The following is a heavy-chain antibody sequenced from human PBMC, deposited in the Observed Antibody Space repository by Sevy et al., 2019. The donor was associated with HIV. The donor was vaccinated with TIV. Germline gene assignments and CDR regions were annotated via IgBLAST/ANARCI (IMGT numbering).Heavy chain of an antibody. CDR3: ARESDDTPWGFDF. J-gene: IGHJ4*02. V-gene: IGHV3-53*01. CDR1: GFTLTSSY. CDR2: IHAGGDT. Sequence: GGSLRLSCVVSGFTLTSSYMNWVRQAPGKGLEWVSVIHAGGDTYYADSVKGRFTISRDTSKNTVYLQMNSLRGEDTAIYYCARESDDTPWGFDFWGQGTLVTVSS. D-gene: IGHD3-16*01.